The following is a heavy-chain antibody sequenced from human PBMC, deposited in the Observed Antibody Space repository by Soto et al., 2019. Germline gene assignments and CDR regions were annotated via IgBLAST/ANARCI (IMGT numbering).Heavy chain of an antibody. J-gene: IGHJ4*02. CDR1: GFTVSSYS. V-gene: IGHV3-21*01. D-gene: IGHD6-6*01. CDR3: ARVGGQLVPGFDY. CDR2: ISSSSSYI. Sequence: EVQLVESGGGLVKPGGSLRLSCAASGFTVSSYSMNWVRQAPGKGLEWVSSISSSSSYIYYADSVKGRFTISRDNAKNSLYLQMNSLRAEDTAVYYCARVGGQLVPGFDYWGQGTLVTVSS.